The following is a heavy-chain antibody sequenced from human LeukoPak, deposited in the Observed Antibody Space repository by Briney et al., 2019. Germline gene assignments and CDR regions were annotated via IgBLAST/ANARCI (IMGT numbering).Heavy chain of an antibody. CDR3: ARDIVVVPAAENWFDP. V-gene: IGHV4-4*07. Sequence: PSETLSLTCTVSGGSISSYYWSWIRQPAGKGLEWIGRIYTSGSTNYNPSLKSRVTMSVDTSKNQFSLKLSSVTAADTAVYYCARDIVVVPAAENWFDPWGQGTLVTVSS. J-gene: IGHJ5*02. CDR1: GGSISSYY. CDR2: IYTSGST. D-gene: IGHD2-2*01.